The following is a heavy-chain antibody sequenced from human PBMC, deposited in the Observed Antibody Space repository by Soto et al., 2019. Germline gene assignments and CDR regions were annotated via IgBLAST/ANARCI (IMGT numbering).Heavy chain of an antibody. J-gene: IGHJ6*02. D-gene: IGHD4-17*01. CDR3: ARGDATKIVVTTYSAMDV. CDR2: SIPVFGTA. Sequence: QVQLVQSGAEVKKPGSSVKVSCKASGGSLSNYGISCVRQAPGQGLEWMGGSIPVFGTANYAQKFKGRVTITADESTSIVYMDVTSLRSEDTAVYYCARGDATKIVVTTYSAMDVWGQGTTVTVSS. V-gene: IGHV1-69*12. CDR1: GGSLSNYG.